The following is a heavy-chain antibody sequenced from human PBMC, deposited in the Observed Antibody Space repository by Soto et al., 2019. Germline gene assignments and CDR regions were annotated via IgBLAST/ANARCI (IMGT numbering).Heavy chain of an antibody. J-gene: IGHJ4*02. V-gene: IGHV3-9*01. CDR2: INWNSGNI. CDR3: AKDLKGSAYRGGFDY. D-gene: IGHD6-19*01. Sequence: EVQLVESGGGLVQPGRSLRLSCAASGFTFDDYAMHWVRQAPGKGLEWVSGINWNSGNIGYADSVKGRFTISRDNAKNSLYLQMNSLRAEDTALYYCAKDLKGSAYRGGFDYWGPGTLVTVSS. CDR1: GFTFDDYA.